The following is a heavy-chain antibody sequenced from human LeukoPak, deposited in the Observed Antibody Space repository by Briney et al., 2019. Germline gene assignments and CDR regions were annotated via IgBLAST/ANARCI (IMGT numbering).Heavy chain of an antibody. CDR3: ARNGYYYGSGDYYYYMDV. D-gene: IGHD3-10*01. V-gene: IGHV4-4*07. J-gene: IGHJ6*03. CDR1: GYSISSGYY. CDR2: IYTSGST. Sequence: SETLSLTCIVSGYSISSGYYWGWIRQPAGKGLEWIGRIYTSGSTNYNPSLKSRVTMSVDTSKNQFSLKLSSVTAADTAVYYCARNGYYYGSGDYYYYMDVWGKGTTVTISS.